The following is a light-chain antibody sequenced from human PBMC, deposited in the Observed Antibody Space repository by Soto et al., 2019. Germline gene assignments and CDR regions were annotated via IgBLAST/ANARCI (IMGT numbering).Light chain of an antibody. CDR3: QQYNSYSWT. CDR2: KVS. Sequence: DIQMTQSPSTLSASVGDRVTITCRASQSISSWLAWYQQKPGEAPKLLIYKVSILESGVQSRFSGSGSGTEFTLTISSLQPDDFATYYCQQYNSYSWTFGQGTKVEIK. V-gene: IGKV1-5*03. J-gene: IGKJ1*01. CDR1: QSISSW.